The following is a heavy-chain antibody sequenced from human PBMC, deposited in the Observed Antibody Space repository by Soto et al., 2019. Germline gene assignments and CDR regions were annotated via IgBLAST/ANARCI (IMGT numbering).Heavy chain of an antibody. Sequence: PSETLSLTCTFSGGSISSSSYYLGWIRQPPGKGLEWIGSIYYSGTTNYNPSLKSRVTISVDTSKNQLSLKLSSVTAADTAMYYCARNRVFRSPSLYYYYYYMDVWGKGTTVTVSS. D-gene: IGHD2-8*01. CDR3: ARNRVFRSPSLYYYYYYMDV. CDR1: GGSISSSSYY. J-gene: IGHJ6*03. V-gene: IGHV4-39*07. CDR2: IYYSGTT.